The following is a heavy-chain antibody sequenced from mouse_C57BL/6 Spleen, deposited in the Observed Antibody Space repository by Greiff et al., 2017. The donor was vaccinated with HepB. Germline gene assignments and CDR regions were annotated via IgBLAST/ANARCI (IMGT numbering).Heavy chain of an antibody. CDR2: INPNNGGT. J-gene: IGHJ4*01. CDR1: GYTFTDYN. CDR3: ARSGTAQAPYYAMDY. Sequence: EVHLVESGPELVKPGASVKIPCKASGYTFTDYNMDWVKQSHGKSLEWIGDINPNNGGTIYNQKFKGKATLTVDKSSSTAYMELRSLTSEDTAVYYCARSGTAQAPYYAMDYWGQGTSVTVSS. V-gene: IGHV1-18*01. D-gene: IGHD3-2*02.